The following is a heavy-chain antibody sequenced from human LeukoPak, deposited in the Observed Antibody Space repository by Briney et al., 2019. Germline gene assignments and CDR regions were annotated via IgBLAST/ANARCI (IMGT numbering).Heavy chain of an antibody. CDR2: ISSSSSYI. V-gene: IGHV3-21*01. J-gene: IGHJ4*02. D-gene: IGHD2-15*01. CDR3: ARDSPGYCSGGSCYGLDY. Sequence: GGSLRLSCAASGFTFSSYNMNWVRQAPGKGLEWVSSISSSSSYIYYADSVKGRFTISRDNAKNSLYLQMNSLRAEDTAVYYCARDSPGYCSGGSCYGLDYWGQGTLVTVSS. CDR1: GFTFSSYN.